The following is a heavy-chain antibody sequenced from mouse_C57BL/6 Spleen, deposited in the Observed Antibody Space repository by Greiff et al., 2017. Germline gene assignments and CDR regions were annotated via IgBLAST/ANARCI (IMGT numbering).Heavy chain of an antibody. Sequence: VKVVESGPGLVAPSQSLSITCTVSGFSLTSYGVHWVRQPPGKGLEWLVVIWSDGSTTYNSALKSRLSISKDNSKSQVFLKMNSVQTDDTAMYYCARGTTVVEGYYAMDHWGQGTSVTVSS. CDR3: ARGTTVVEGYYAMDH. D-gene: IGHD1-1*01. CDR1: GFSLTSYG. J-gene: IGHJ4*01. CDR2: IWSDGST. V-gene: IGHV2-6*03.